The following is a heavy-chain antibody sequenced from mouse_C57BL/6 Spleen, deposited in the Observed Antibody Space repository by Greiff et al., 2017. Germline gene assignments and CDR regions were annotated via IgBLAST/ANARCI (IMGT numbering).Heavy chain of an antibody. Sequence: EVKLMESGGGLVKPGGSLKLSCAASGFTFSSYTMSWVRQTPEKRLEWVATISGGGGNTYYPDSGKGRFTFSRDNAKNTLYLQMSSLRSEDTALYYCARQRTVGYFDVWGTGTTVTVSS. CDR2: ISGGGGNT. D-gene: IGHD1-1*01. V-gene: IGHV5-9*01. CDR1: GFTFSSYT. J-gene: IGHJ1*03. CDR3: ARQRTVGYFDV.